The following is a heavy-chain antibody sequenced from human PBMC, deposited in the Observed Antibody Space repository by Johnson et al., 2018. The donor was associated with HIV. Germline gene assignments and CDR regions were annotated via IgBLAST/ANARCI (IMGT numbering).Heavy chain of an antibody. D-gene: IGHD3-3*01. J-gene: IGHJ3*02. CDR3: AKDELGMGIGGAFDI. CDR2: ISWDGGST. CDR1: GFTFDDYA. Sequence: EVQLLESGGGLVQSGRSLRLSCAASGFTFDDYAMHWVRQAPGKGLEWVSLISWDGGSTYYADSVKGRFTISRDNSKNTLYLQMNSLRAEDTAVYYCAKDELGMGIGGAFDIWGQGTMVTVSS. V-gene: IGHV3-43D*03.